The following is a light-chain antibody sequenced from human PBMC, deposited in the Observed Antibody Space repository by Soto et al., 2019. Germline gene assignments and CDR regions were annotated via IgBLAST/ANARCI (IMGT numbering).Light chain of an antibody. J-gene: IGLJ2*01. CDR1: SSNIGAGYD. CDR2: GNN. V-gene: IGLV1-40*01. CDR3: LSYDSSLSGSRV. Sequence: QSVLTQPASVSGAPGQRVTIPCTGSSSNIGAGYDVHWYQQLPGTAPKLLIYGNNNRPSGVPDRFSGSKSGTSASLAITGLQAEDEADYYCLSYDSSLSGSRVFGGGTKVTVL.